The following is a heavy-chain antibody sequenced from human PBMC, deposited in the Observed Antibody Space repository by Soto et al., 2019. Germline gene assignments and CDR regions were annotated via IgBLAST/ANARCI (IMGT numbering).Heavy chain of an antibody. Sequence: PEETLSLTCTVSGGSISSYYWSWIRQPPGKGLEWIGYIYYSGSTSYNPSLKSRVTISVDTSKNQFSLKLSSVTAADTAVYYCARARDGYRGGYFHHWGQGTLVTVSS. D-gene: IGHD5-12*01. CDR3: ARARDGYRGGYFHH. CDR2: IYYSGST. CDR1: GGSISSYY. V-gene: IGHV4-59*01. J-gene: IGHJ1*01.